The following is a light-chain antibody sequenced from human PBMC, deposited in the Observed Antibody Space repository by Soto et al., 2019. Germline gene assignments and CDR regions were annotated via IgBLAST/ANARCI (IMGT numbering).Light chain of an antibody. CDR3: CSYAGPSTYV. Sequence: QSALTQPPSVSGSPGQSVTISCTGTSSDVGDYEYGSWYLQHPGTAPKLLISDVSRRHSGVPDRFSCSKSCNTASLTISGLQVYDEGHCNCCSYAGPSTYVFGNGTKLTVL. CDR2: DVS. J-gene: IGLJ1*01. V-gene: IGLV2-11*01. CDR1: SSDVGDYEY.